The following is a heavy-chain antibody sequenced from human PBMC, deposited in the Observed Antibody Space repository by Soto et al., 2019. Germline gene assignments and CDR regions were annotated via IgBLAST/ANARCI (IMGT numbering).Heavy chain of an antibody. J-gene: IGHJ6*02. CDR1: GYTFTSYD. CDR2: MNPNSANT. D-gene: IGHD2-21*01. Sequence: QVQLVQSGAEVKKPGASVKVSCKASGYTFTSYDINWVRQATGQGLEWMGRMNPNSANTGHAQKFKGRVTMTRNTSICTAYMELSSPRSEDTAVYYCAREGVRGMDFWGQGTTVTGPS. V-gene: IGHV1-8*01. CDR3: AREGVRGMDF.